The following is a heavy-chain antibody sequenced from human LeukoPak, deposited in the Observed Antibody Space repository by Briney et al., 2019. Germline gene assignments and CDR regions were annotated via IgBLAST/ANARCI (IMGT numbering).Heavy chain of an antibody. Sequence: PSETLSLTCAVYGGSFSGYYWGWIRQPPGKGLEWIGEINHSGSTNYNPSLKSRVTISVDTSKNQFSLKLSSVTAADTAVYYCARGIWFGELTFGSWGQGTLVTVSS. CDR1: GGSFSGYY. J-gene: IGHJ5*01. V-gene: IGHV4-34*01. D-gene: IGHD3-10*01. CDR3: ARGIWFGELTFGS. CDR2: INHSGST.